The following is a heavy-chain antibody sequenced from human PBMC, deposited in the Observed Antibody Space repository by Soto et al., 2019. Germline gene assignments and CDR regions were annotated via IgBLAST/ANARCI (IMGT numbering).Heavy chain of an antibody. CDR3: ARSTTVTTYSDYGMEV. Sequence: GESLKISCKGSGYSFTSYWISWVRQMPGKGLEWMGRIDPSDSYTNCSPSFQGHVTISADKSISTAYLQWSSLKASDTAMYYCARSTTVTTYSDYGMEVWGQGTTVTVSS. V-gene: IGHV5-10-1*01. J-gene: IGHJ6*02. D-gene: IGHD4-17*01. CDR2: IDPSDSYT. CDR1: GYSFTSYW.